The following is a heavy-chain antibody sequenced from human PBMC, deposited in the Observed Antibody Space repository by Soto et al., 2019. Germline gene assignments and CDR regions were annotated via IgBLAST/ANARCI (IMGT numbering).Heavy chain of an antibody. CDR1: GFTFSSYA. V-gene: IGHV3-23*01. Sequence: EVQLLESGGGLVQPGGSLRLSCVASGFTFSSYAMSWVRQAPGKGLEWVSAISGSGGTTYYADSVKGRFTISRDNSKNTLYLQMSSLRVEDTAVYYCAKDLYSGSPGKPDYWGQGTLVTVSS. CDR3: AKDLYSGSPGKPDY. CDR2: ISGSGGTT. J-gene: IGHJ4*02. D-gene: IGHD1-26*01.